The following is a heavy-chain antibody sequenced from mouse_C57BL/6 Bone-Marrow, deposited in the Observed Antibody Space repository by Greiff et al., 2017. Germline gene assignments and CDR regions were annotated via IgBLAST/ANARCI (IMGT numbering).Heavy chain of an antibody. Sequence: EVMLVESGGGLVQPGGSMKLSCVASGFTFSNYWMNWVRQSPEKGLEWVAQIRLKSANYATHYAESVKGRFTISRDDSKSSVYLQMNNLRAEDTGIYYCTGSTAQMAWFAYWGQGTLVTVSA. D-gene: IGHD3-2*02. J-gene: IGHJ3*01. CDR2: IRLKSANYAT. CDR3: TGSTAQMAWFAY. CDR1: GFTFSNYW. V-gene: IGHV6-3*01.